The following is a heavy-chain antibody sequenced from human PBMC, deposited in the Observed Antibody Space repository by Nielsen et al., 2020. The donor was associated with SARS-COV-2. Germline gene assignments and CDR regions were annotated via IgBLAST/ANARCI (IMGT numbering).Heavy chain of an antibody. CDR3: ARDRDCSGSSCPGY. Sequence: SVKVSCKASGGTFSSYAISWVRQAPGQGLEWMGGIIPIFGTANYAQKFQGRVTITADKSTSTAYMELSSLRSEDTAVYYCARDRDCSGSSCPGYWGQGTLVTVSS. D-gene: IGHD2-15*01. V-gene: IGHV1-69*06. J-gene: IGHJ4*02. CDR1: GGTFSSYA. CDR2: IIPIFGTA.